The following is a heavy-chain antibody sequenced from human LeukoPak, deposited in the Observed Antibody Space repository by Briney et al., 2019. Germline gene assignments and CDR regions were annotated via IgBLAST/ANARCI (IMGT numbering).Heavy chain of an antibody. V-gene: IGHV4-59*01. CDR3: AGVDTAMVGYFDY. CDR2: IYYSGSN. D-gene: IGHD5-18*01. J-gene: IGHJ4*02. Sequence: AETLSLTCTVSGGTISSYYWSWIRQPPGKGLEWIGDIYYSGSNNYNPSLKSRVTISVDTSKNQFSLKLSSVTAADTAVYYCAGVDTAMVGYFDYWGQGTLVTVSS. CDR1: GGTISSYY.